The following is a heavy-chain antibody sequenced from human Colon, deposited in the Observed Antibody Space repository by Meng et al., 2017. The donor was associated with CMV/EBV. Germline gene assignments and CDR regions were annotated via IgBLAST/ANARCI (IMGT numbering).Heavy chain of an antibody. Sequence: QVQLEGSGPGLVKPSETLSLTCTVSGGSISDYDWSWIRQTAGKGLEWIGRTCASGSTNYNPSLESRVTMSLDTSKNQFSLTLSSVTAADTAVYYCARGNDGSGSFYYYGIDVWGQGSTVTVSS. CDR3: ARGNDGSGSFYYYGIDV. CDR1: GGSISDYD. D-gene: IGHD3-10*01. J-gene: IGHJ6*02. CDR2: TCASGST. V-gene: IGHV4-4*07.